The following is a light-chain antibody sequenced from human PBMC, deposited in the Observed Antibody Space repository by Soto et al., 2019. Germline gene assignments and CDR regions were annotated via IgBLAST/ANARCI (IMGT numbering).Light chain of an antibody. Sequence: DIQMTQSPSSLSASVGDRVTITCRASQGISNHLAWYQQKPGKVPKLLIYAASTLQSGVPFRFSGSGSGTDFTLTISSLQPEDVATYYCQKYNSAPPGAAFGQGTKVEIK. CDR2: AAS. CDR3: QKYNSAPPGAA. J-gene: IGKJ1*01. V-gene: IGKV1-27*01. CDR1: QGISNH.